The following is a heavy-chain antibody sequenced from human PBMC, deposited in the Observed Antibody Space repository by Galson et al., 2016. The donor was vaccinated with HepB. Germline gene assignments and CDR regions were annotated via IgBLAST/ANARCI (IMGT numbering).Heavy chain of an antibody. CDR3: AKSAGRAVTTLDYYYGMDV. D-gene: IGHD4-17*01. CDR2: ISGSSSSI. J-gene: IGHJ6*02. Sequence: SLRLSCAASGFTFSSYAMNWVRQAPGKGLEWVSIISGSSSSIYYADSMKGRFTVSRDNSKNTLFLQMNSLRAEDTAVYYCAKSAGRAVTTLDYYYGMDVWGQGTLVTVSS. V-gene: IGHV3-23*01. CDR1: GFTFSSYA.